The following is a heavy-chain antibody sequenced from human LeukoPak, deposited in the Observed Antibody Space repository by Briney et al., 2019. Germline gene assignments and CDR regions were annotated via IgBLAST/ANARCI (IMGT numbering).Heavy chain of an antibody. Sequence: SETLSLTCAVYGGSFSGYYWSWIRQPPGKGLEWIGEINHSGSTNYNPSLKSRVTISVDTSKNQFSLKPSSVTAADTAVYYCASRRTAMVRSIDYWGQGTLVAVSS. CDR1: GGSFSGYY. CDR3: ASRRTAMVRSIDY. CDR2: INHSGST. D-gene: IGHD5-18*01. V-gene: IGHV4-34*01. J-gene: IGHJ4*02.